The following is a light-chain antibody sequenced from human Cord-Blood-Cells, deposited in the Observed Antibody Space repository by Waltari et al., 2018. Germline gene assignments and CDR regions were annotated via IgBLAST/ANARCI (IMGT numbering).Light chain of an antibody. J-gene: IGKJ3*01. CDR2: AAS. CDR1: QSISSY. Sequence: IQMTQSPSSPSASVGDRVTITCRASQSISSYLNWYQQKPGKAPKLLIYAASSLQSGVPSRFSGSGSGTDFTLTISSLQPEDFATYYCQQSYSTPGFTFGPGTKVDIK. CDR3: QQSYSTPGFT. V-gene: IGKV1-39*01.